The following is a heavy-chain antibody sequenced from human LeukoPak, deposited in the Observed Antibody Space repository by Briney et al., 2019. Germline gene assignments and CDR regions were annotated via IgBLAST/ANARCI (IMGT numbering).Heavy chain of an antibody. V-gene: IGHV3-23*01. D-gene: IGHD6-19*01. CDR1: GFTFSSYA. CDR3: AKDRRQQWLEILDFDY. CDR2: ISGSGGST. Sequence: PGGSLRLSCAASGFTFSSYAMSWVRQAPGKGLEWVSAISGSGGSTYYADSVKGRFTISRDNSKNTLYLQMNSLRAEDTAVYCCAKDRRQQWLEILDFDYWGQGTLVTVSS. J-gene: IGHJ4*02.